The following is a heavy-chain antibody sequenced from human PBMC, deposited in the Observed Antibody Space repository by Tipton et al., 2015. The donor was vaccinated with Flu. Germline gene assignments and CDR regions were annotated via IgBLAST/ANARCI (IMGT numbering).Heavy chain of an antibody. CDR2: TIPFLHMT. Sequence: QVQLVQSGAEVKRPGSSVMVSCKASGGTFSTFTISWVRQAPGQGLEWMGRTIPFLHMTNYAQKFQDRVTITADKSTSTVYMNMTRLTSEDTAVYYCAGEYSFDSRGYFDSWGQGTLVTASS. CDR3: AGEYSFDSRGYFDS. D-gene: IGHD3-22*01. CDR1: GGTFSTFT. J-gene: IGHJ4*02. V-gene: IGHV1-69*09.